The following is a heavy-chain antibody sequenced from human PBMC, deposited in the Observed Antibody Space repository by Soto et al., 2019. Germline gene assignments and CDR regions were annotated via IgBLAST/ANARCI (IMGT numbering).Heavy chain of an antibody. CDR3: ARVGYCSSTSCLGIESIFDY. CDR1: SGSISSSNW. Sequence: TLSLTCAVSSGSISSSNWWSWVRQPPGKGLEWIGEIYHSGSTNYNPSLKSRVTISVDKSKDQFSLKLSSVTAADTAVYYCARVGYCSSTSCLGIESIFDYWGQGTLVTVSS. D-gene: IGHD2-2*01. V-gene: IGHV4-4*02. J-gene: IGHJ4*02. CDR2: IYHSGST.